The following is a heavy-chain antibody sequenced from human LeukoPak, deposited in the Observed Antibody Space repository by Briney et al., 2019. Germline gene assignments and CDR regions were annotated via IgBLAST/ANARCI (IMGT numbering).Heavy chain of an antibody. CDR3: AKDPRVGSGSYEADY. D-gene: IGHD1-26*01. V-gene: IGHV3-23*01. J-gene: IGHJ4*02. CDR1: GFTFSSYA. CDR2: ISGSGGST. Sequence: GGSLRLSCAASGFTFSSYAMSWVRQAPGKGLEWVSAISGSGGSTYYADSVKGRFTISRDNSKNTLYLQMNSLRAEDTAVYYCAKDPRVGSGSYEADYWGQGTLVTVSS.